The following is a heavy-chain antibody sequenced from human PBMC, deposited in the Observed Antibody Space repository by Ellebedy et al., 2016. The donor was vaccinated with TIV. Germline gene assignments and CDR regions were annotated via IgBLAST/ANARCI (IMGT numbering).Heavy chain of an antibody. CDR1: GYTFSPYA. V-gene: IGHV3-23*01. CDR3: AKTLYGGHDY. Sequence: GESLKISXAASGYTFSPYAMTWVRQAPGKGLECVSGISGDGNTKSYADSVKGRFTISRDNSKNTLYLLMNSLRADDTAVYYCAKTLYGGHDYWGQGTPVTVSS. CDR2: ISGDGNTK. D-gene: IGHD4-23*01. J-gene: IGHJ4*02.